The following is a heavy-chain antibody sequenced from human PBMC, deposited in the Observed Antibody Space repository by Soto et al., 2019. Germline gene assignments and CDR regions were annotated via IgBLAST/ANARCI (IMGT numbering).Heavy chain of an antibody. J-gene: IGHJ4*02. V-gene: IGHV3-15*01. D-gene: IGHD2-8*01. Sequence: EVQLVESGGGLVEPGGSLRLSCAASGLTLSNAWMSWVRQSPGKGLEWVGRIKRNSDGGTTDYAAPVRGRFSISRDDSTHTLFLQMNGLKAEDAAVYYCVTQSPEIVVQLYAGPFSYWGQGTLVTVSS. CDR2: IKRNSDGGTT. CDR1: GLTLSNAW. CDR3: VTQSPEIVVQLYAGPFSY.